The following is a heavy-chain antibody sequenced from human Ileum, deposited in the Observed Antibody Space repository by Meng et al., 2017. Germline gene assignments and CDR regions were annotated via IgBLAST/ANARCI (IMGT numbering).Heavy chain of an antibody. J-gene: IGHJ5*02. Sequence: QVQLQESGPGLVKPSETLVPTCTVSGGSISNYYWSWIRQPPGKGLEWIGYSHNSATTKYSPSLKSRVTISEDTSKNQFSLKLSSVTAADTAVYYCARHDVVPVIRHGFDPWGQGTLVTVSS. CDR3: ARHDVVPVIRHGFDP. D-gene: IGHD3-10*01. CDR2: SHNSATT. V-gene: IGHV4-59*08. CDR1: GGSISNYY.